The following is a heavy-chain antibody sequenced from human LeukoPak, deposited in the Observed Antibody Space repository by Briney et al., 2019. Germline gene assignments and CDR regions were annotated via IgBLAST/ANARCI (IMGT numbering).Heavy chain of an antibody. Sequence: ASVKVSCKASGGTFSSYAISWVRQAPGQGLEWMGGIIPIFGTANYAQKFQGRVTITADESTSTAYMELSSLRSEDTAVYYCARAHDYSNYVGYWGQGTLVTVSS. V-gene: IGHV1-69*13. CDR1: GGTFSSYA. CDR3: ARAHDYSNYVGY. D-gene: IGHD4-11*01. J-gene: IGHJ4*02. CDR2: IIPIFGTA.